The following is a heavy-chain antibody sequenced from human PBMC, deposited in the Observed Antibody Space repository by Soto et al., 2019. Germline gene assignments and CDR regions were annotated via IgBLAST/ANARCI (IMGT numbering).Heavy chain of an antibody. V-gene: IGHV4-59*03. J-gene: IGHJ4*02. CDR1: GGSISSYY. CDR2: IFYSGST. D-gene: IGHD6-19*01. CDR3: AKIAVAGFVIDY. Sequence: QVQLRESGPGLVKPSEPLSLTCTVSGGSISSYYWTWIRQPPGKGLEWIGYIFYSGSTNYNPSPKSRVTISVDTSKNQFALPLNSVTAADTAVYYCAKIAVAGFVIDYWGQGTLVTVSS.